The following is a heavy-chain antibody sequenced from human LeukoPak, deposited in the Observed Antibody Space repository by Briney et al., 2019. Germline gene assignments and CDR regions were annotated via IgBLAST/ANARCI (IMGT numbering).Heavy chain of an antibody. J-gene: IGHJ4*02. V-gene: IGHV4-34*01. CDR1: GGSFSGYY. CDR3: ARGMYGSGTPRLY. Sequence: SETLSLTCAVYGGSFSGYYWSWIRQPPGKGLEWIGEINHSGSTNYNPSLKSRVTISVDTSKNQFSLKLSSVTAADTAVYYCARGMYGSGTPRLYWGQGTLVTVSS. CDR2: INHSGST. D-gene: IGHD3-10*01.